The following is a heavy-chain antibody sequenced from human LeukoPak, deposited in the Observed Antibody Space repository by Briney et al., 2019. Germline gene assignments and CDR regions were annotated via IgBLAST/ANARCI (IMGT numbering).Heavy chain of an antibody. J-gene: IGHJ6*03. CDR2: IIPVFQTP. CDR1: GGRFKSYG. V-gene: IGHV1-69*05. Sequence: ASVKVSCKTIGGRFKSYGFSWVRQAPGQGLEWIGGIIPVFQTPNYAQNFRGRVTITTDESTRTAYMELSSLRSEDTAIYYCARDSTLSRVITATTTYHYFYYIDVWGKGTTVTISS. D-gene: IGHD3-22*01. CDR3: ARDSTLSRVITATTTYHYFYYIDV.